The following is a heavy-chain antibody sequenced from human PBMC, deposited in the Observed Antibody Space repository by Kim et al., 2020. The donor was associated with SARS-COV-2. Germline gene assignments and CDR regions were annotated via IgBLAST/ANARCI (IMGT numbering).Heavy chain of an antibody. J-gene: IGHJ4*02. Sequence: GGSLRLSCAASGFTFSSYSMNWVRQAPGKGLEWVSYISSSSSTIYYADSVKGRFTISRDNAKNSLYLQMNSLRDEDTAVYYCARDRWELLRRRNYFDYWGQGTLVTVSS. CDR1: GFTFSSYS. V-gene: IGHV3-48*02. CDR3: ARDRWELLRRRNYFDY. CDR2: ISSSSSTI. D-gene: IGHD1-26*01.